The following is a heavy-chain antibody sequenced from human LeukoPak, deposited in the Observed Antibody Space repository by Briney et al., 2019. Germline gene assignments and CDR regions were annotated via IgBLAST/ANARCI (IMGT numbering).Heavy chain of an antibody. J-gene: IGHJ4*02. Sequence: SQTLSLTCTVSGGSVNSGACYWSWIRQFPGKGLEWIGQIFFTGRTDYNPSLKSRLAISIDTSRDQFSLELSSVSAADTATYYCARDRASGMDYWGQGILVTVSS. CDR3: ARDRASGMDY. CDR1: GGSVNSGACY. V-gene: IGHV4-31*03. D-gene: IGHD3-10*01. CDR2: IFFTGRT.